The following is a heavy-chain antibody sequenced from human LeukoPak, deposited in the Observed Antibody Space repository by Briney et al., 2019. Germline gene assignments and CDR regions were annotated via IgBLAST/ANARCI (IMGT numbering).Heavy chain of an antibody. CDR2: SDREDGGT. D-gene: IGHD3-3*01. V-gene: IGHV1-24*01. J-gene: IGHJ3*02. CDR1: GYSGIELD. Sequence: GASVKVSCKLSGYSGIELDMHWVRQAPAKGLEWMGGSDREDGGTIYARKFQGRVTMTEDTSTDTAYMELSSLTSEDTAVYYCATHTISGVVTYAFQMWGRGTLVTVSS. CDR3: ATHTISGVVTYAFQM.